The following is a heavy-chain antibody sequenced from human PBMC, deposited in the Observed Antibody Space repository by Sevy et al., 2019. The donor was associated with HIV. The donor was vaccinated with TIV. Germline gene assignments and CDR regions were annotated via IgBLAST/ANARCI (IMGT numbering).Heavy chain of an antibody. J-gene: IGHJ3*02. CDR1: GGSISSYY. CDR3: AGRMENALDI. V-gene: IGHV4-59*01. CDR2: IYYSGST. Sequence: SETLSLTCTVSGGSISSYYWSWIRQPPGKGLEWIGYIYYSGSTNYNPSLKSRVTISVDTSKNQFSLKLSSVTAADTAVYYCAGRMENALDIWGQGTMVTVSS. D-gene: IGHD1-26*01.